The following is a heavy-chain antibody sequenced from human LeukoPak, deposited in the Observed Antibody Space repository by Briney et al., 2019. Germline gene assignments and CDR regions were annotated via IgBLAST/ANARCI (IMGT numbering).Heavy chain of an antibody. CDR3: VRGIAGAANDH. CDR2: INPDGSST. J-gene: IGHJ4*02. D-gene: IGHD6-19*01. V-gene: IGHV3-74*01. Sequence: GGSLRLSCAASGFTFSSYWMHWVRQAPGKGLVWVSRINPDGSSTTYADSVRGRFTMSRDNAANMLYLQMNSLRADDTAVYYCVRGIAGAANDHWGQGTQVTVSS. CDR1: GFTFSSYW.